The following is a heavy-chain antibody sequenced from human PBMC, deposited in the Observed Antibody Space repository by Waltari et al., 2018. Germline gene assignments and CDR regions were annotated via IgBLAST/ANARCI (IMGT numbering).Heavy chain of an antibody. D-gene: IGHD3-10*02. CDR3: ARHVLQPHFDY. J-gene: IGHJ4*02. Sequence: QVQLQESGPGLVTPSEPLSLTCAVSGYSISSGYYCGWIRQPPGKGLEWIGSIYHSGSTYYNPSLKSRVTISVDTSKNQFSLKLSSVTAADTAVYYCARHVLQPHFDYWGQGTLVTVSS. V-gene: IGHV4-38-2*01. CDR2: IYHSGST. CDR1: GYSISSGYY.